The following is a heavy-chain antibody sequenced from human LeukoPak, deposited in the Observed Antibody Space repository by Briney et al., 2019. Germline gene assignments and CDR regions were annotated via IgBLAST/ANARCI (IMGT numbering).Heavy chain of an antibody. D-gene: IGHD2-2*01. J-gene: IGHJ4*02. CDR1: GYTFTSYD. CDR2: MNPNSGNT. Sequence: ASVKVSCKASGYTFTSYDINWVRQATGQGLEWMGWMNPNSGNTGYAQKFQGRVTMTRNTSISTAYMELSSLGSEDTAVYYCARAGRAGYCSSTSCSPLFDYWGQGTLVTVSS. CDR3: ARAGRAGYCSSTSCSPLFDY. V-gene: IGHV1-8*01.